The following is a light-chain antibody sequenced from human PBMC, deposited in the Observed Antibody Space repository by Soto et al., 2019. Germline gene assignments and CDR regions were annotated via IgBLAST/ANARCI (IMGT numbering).Light chain of an antibody. CDR1: QSVSSY. Sequence: EIVLTQYPATLSLSPGERATLSCRASQSVSSYLAWYQQKSGHAPRLLIFDASNRAAGIPARFSGSGSGTDFTITIRSLEPEAFEVYYSQPRSSLASTFCGGNTVEIQ. J-gene: IGKJ4*01. CDR2: DAS. V-gene: IGKV3-11*01. CDR3: QPRSSLAST.